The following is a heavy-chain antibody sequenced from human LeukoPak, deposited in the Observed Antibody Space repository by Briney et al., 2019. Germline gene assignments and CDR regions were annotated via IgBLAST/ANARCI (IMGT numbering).Heavy chain of an antibody. V-gene: IGHV1-46*01. CDR3: ARDQEGFDY. CDR2: IYPRDGST. J-gene: IGHJ4*02. Sequence: ASVKVSCKASGYTFTSNYIHWVRQAPGQGLEWMGMIYPRDGSTSYAQKFQGRVTVTRDTSTSTVHMGLSGLRSEDTAVYYCARDQEGFDYWGQGTLVTVSS. CDR1: GYTFTSNY.